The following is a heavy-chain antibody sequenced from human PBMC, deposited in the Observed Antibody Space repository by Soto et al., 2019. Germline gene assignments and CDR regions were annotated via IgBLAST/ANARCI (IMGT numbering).Heavy chain of an antibody. Sequence: GGSLRLSCAASGFTFDDYAMHWVRQAPGKGLEWVSGINWNSGSIGYADSVKGRFTISRDNAKTSLYLQMNSLRTEDTALYYCAKDRGSGSYAANYYYYGMDVWGQGTTVTVSS. D-gene: IGHD3-10*01. V-gene: IGHV3-9*01. J-gene: IGHJ6*02. CDR1: GFTFDDYA. CDR2: INWNSGSI. CDR3: AKDRGSGSYAANYYYYGMDV.